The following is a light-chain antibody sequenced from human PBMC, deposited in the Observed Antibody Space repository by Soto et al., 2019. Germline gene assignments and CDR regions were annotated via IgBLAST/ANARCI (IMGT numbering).Light chain of an antibody. J-gene: IGKJ1*01. CDR2: DVS. CDR3: QQRSNWPRT. V-gene: IGKV3-11*01. Sequence: IVLTQSPATLSLSPGNRATLSCRASQNISSYLIWYQQKPGQSPRVLIYDVSNRATGIPTRFSGSGPGTDFTLTISSLEPEDFAVYYCQQRSNWPRTFGQGTKVDIK. CDR1: QNISSY.